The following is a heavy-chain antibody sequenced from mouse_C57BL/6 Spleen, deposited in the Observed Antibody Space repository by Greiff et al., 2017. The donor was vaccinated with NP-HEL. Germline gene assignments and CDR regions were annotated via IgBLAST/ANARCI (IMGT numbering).Heavy chain of an antibody. D-gene: IGHD2-2*01. Sequence: VQLQQSVAELVRPGASVKLSCTASGFNIKNTYMHWVQQRPEQGLEWIGRIDPANGNTKYAPKFQGRATITADTSSNTAYLQLSSLTSEDTAIYYWARWLPTTGYFDVWGTGTTVTVSS. V-gene: IGHV14-3*01. CDR2: IDPANGNT. CDR1: GFNIKNTY. J-gene: IGHJ1*03. CDR3: ARWLPTTGYFDV.